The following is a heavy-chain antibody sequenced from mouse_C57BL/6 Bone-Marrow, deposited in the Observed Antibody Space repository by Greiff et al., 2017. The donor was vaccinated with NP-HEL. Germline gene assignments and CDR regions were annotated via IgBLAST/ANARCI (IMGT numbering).Heavy chain of an antibody. V-gene: IGHV1-50*01. D-gene: IGHD2-2*01. CDR1: GYTFTSYW. J-gene: IGHJ1*03. Sequence: QVQLQQPGAELVKPGASVKLSCKASGYTFTSYWMQWVKQRPGQGLEWIGEIDPSDSYTNYNQKFKGKATLTVDTSSSTAYMQLSSLTSEDSAVYYCDGWLRPYWYFEVWGTGTTVTVSA. CDR3: DGWLRPYWYFEV. CDR2: IDPSDSYT.